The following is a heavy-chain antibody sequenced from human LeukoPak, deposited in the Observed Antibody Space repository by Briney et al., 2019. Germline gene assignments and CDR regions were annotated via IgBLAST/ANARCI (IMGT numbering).Heavy chain of an antibody. D-gene: IGHD5-24*01. Sequence: ASVKVSCKASGGTFSSYAISWVRQAPGQGLEWMGRIIPILGIANYAQKFQGRVTITADKSTSTAYMELSSLRSEDTAVYYCAREEMATITVDYWGQGTLVTVSS. J-gene: IGHJ4*02. CDR1: GGTFSSYA. V-gene: IGHV1-69*04. CDR3: AREEMATITVDY. CDR2: IIPILGIA.